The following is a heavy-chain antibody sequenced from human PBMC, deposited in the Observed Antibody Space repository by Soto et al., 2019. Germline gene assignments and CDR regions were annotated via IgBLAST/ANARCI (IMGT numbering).Heavy chain of an antibody. Sequence: EVQLVESGGGLVKPGGSLRLSCAASGFTFSSYSMNWVRQAPGKGLEWVSSISSSSSYIYYADSVKGRFTISRDNAKNSLYLQMNSLRAEDTAVYYCARVSPNYVWGSYPDPWGQGTLVTVSS. D-gene: IGHD3-16*02. J-gene: IGHJ5*02. CDR1: GFTFSSYS. CDR3: ARVSPNYVWGSYPDP. V-gene: IGHV3-21*04. CDR2: ISSSSSYI.